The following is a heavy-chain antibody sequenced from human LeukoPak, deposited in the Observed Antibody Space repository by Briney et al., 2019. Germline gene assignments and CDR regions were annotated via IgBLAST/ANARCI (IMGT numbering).Heavy chain of an antibody. V-gene: IGHV3-23*01. CDR2: ISGSGGST. D-gene: IGHD6-13*01. CDR1: GFTFSSYG. Sequence: GGSLRLSCAASGFTFSSYGMSWVRQAPGKGLEWVSAISGSGGSTYYADSVKGRFTISRDNSKNTLYLQMNSLRAEDTAVYYCAPASSSWYGDARYWGQGTLVTVSS. CDR3: APASSSWYGDARY. J-gene: IGHJ4*02.